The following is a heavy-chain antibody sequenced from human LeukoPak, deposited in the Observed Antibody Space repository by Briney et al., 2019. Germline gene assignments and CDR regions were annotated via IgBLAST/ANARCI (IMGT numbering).Heavy chain of an antibody. J-gene: IGHJ4*02. CDR2: IIPIFGTA. V-gene: IGHV1-69*06. CDR3: ATDVQDGIYVWGSYRY. Sequence: SVKVSCKASGGTFSSYAISWVRQAPGQGLEWMGGIIPIFGTANYAQKFQGRVTMTGDTSTDTAYMELSSLRSEDTAVYYCATDVQDGIYVWGSYRYWGQGTLVTVSS. D-gene: IGHD3-16*02. CDR1: GGTFSSYA.